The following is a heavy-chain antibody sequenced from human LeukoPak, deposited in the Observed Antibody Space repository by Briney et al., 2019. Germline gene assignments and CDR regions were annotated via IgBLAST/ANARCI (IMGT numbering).Heavy chain of an antibody. CDR1: GFTFSSYW. J-gene: IGHJ4*02. Sequence: GGSLRLSCAASGFTFSSYWMHWVRQAPGKGLVWVSRINTDGSSTSYADSVKGRFTISRDNAKNTLYLQMNSLRAEDTAVYYCAREGGVGEWELLGAWGQGTLVTVSS. V-gene: IGHV3-74*01. D-gene: IGHD1-26*01. CDR3: AREGGVGEWELLGA. CDR2: INTDGSST.